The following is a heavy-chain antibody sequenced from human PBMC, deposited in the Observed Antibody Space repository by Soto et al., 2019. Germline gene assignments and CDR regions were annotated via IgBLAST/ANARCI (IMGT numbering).Heavy chain of an antibody. D-gene: IGHD3-10*01. Sequence: ASVKVSCKASGYTFTSYCLSWVRQAPGQGLEWMGWISAYNGNTNYAQKFQGRVTMTRDTSTSTSYMELSSLRSEDTAVYYCAAEFGDYYCSESYYNGGRNRFDPWGQGTLVTVSS. CDR1: GYTFTSYC. J-gene: IGHJ5*02. CDR2: ISAYNGNT. V-gene: IGHV1-18*01. CDR3: AAEFGDYYCSESYYNGGRNRFDP.